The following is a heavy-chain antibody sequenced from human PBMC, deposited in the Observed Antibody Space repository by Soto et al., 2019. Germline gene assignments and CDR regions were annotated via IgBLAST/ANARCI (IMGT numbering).Heavy chain of an antibody. CDR3: ARSKYSISSFDY. D-gene: IGHD6-6*01. Sequence: SAPTLVNPTQTLTLTCTFSGFSLSTDDVGVRWIRQPPGKALDWLAVIYWDDDKRYSPSLKSRLTITKDTSKNQVLLTMTNMDPVHTATYFCARSKYSISSFDYWGQGALVTVSS. J-gene: IGHJ4*02. V-gene: IGHV2-5*02. CDR1: GFSLSTDDVG. CDR2: IYWDDDK.